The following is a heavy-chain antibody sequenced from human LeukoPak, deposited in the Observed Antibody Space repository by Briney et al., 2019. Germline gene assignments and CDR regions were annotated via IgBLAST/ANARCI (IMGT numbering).Heavy chain of an antibody. J-gene: IGHJ4*02. V-gene: IGHV4-59*01. Sequence: KPSETLSLTCTVSGGSISSYYWSWIRQPPGKGLEWIGYIYYSGSTNYNPSLKSRVTISVDTSKNQFSLKLSSVTAADTAVYYCARVSGSYYLFDYWGQGTLVTVSS. CDR3: ARVSGSYYLFDY. CDR2: IYYSGST. D-gene: IGHD1-26*01. CDR1: GGSISSYY.